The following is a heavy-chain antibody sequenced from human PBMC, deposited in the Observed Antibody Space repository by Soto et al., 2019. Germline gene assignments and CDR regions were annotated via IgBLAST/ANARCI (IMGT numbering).Heavy chain of an antibody. Sequence: QVQLVQSGAEVKKPGSSVKVSCKASGGTFSSYTISWVRQAPGQGLEWMGRIIPILGIANNAQKFQGRVTITADKSTSTAYMELSSLRSEDTAVYYCARDYYYYYYMDVWGKWTTVTVSS. CDR2: IIPILGIA. CDR3: ARDYYYYYYMDV. J-gene: IGHJ6*03. CDR1: GGTFSSYT. V-gene: IGHV1-69*08.